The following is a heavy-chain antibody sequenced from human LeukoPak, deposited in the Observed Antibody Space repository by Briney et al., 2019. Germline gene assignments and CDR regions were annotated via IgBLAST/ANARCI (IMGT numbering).Heavy chain of an antibody. D-gene: IGHD1-26*01. CDR2: ISGSGVNT. J-gene: IGHJ3*02. CDR1: GYSISSGYY. V-gene: IGHV3-23*01. CDR3: ARHSGGLINAFDI. Sequence: PSETLSLTCTVSGYSISSGYYWGWIRQPPGKGLEWVSAISGSGVNTYYADSVKGRFTISRDNSKNTLYLQMNSLRAEDTALYYCARHSGGLINAFDIWGQGTMVTVSS.